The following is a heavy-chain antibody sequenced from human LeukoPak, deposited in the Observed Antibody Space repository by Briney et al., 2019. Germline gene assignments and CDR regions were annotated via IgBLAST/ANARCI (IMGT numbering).Heavy chain of an antibody. V-gene: IGHV1-69*13. CDR2: IIPIFATA. CDR1: GGTFSSYA. D-gene: IGHD3-22*01. CDR3: ARGPITTRSHFDY. J-gene: IGHJ4*02. Sequence: SVKVSCKASGGTFSSYAISWVRQAPGQGLEWMGGIIPIFATANYAQKFQGRVTITADESTSTAYVELSSLRSEDTAVYYCARGPITTRSHFDYWGQGTLVTVSS.